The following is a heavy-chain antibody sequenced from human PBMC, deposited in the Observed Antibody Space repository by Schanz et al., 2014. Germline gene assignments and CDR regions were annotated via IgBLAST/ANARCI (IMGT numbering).Heavy chain of an antibody. D-gene: IGHD6-25*01. Sequence: EVQLVQSGGGLVQPGGSLRLSCTASGFTFSDYWMSWVRQAPGKGLEWVSFIYIGGNTYYADSVKGRFTISRDNSKNTLYLQMDSLRAEDTAVYYCAKVRYSSGWRGDYFDEWGQGTLVTVAS. J-gene: IGHJ4*02. CDR3: AKVRYSSGWRGDYFDE. CDR2: IYIGGNT. CDR1: GFTFSDYW. V-gene: IGHV3-66*01.